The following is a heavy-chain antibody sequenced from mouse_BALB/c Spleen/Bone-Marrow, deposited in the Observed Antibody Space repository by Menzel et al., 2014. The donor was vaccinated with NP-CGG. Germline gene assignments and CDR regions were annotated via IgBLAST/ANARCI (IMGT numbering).Heavy chain of an antibody. CDR2: IFPGTVTP. D-gene: IGHD2-10*02. CDR3: ARRGYGYLDY. J-gene: IGHJ2*01. V-gene: IGHV1S132*01. CDR1: GHTFTSYW. Sequence: QVQLKESGAELVKPGASVKLSCKTSGHTFTSYWIQWVKQRPGQGLGWIGEIFPGTVTPYYNEKFKGKATLTIDTSSSTASMQLSSLTSEDSAVYFCARRGYGYLDYWGQGTTLTVSS.